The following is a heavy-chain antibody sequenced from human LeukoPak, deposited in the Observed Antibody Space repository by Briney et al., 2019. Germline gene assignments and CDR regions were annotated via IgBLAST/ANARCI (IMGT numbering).Heavy chain of an antibody. CDR2: IFNDGST. CDR1: GXSVRRYY. Sequence: PSETLSLTCSVSGXSVRRYYWNWIRQPPGKGLEWIGYIFNDGSTNHNPSLKSRVTISVDTSKNQFSLKLSSVTTADTAVYYCARVPYGDFDYYYYGIDVWGQGTTVTVSS. D-gene: IGHD4-17*01. J-gene: IGHJ6*02. V-gene: IGHV4-59*02. CDR3: ARVPYGDFDYYYYGIDV.